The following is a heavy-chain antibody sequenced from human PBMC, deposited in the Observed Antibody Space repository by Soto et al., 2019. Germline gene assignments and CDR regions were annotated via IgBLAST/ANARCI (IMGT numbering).Heavy chain of an antibody. V-gene: IGHV1-18*01. J-gene: IGHJ6*02. CDR1: GYTFTSYG. CDR2: ISAYNGNT. Sequence: QVQLVQSGAEVKKPGASVKVSCKASGYTFTSYGISWVRQAPGQGLEWMGWISAYNGNTNYAQKLQGRVTMTTDTXTSTAYMELRXXRXDXXAVYYCARDLVEGRAMIVIGVPRTNTHYYYYGMDVWGQGTTVTVSS. D-gene: IGHD3-22*01. CDR3: ARDLVEGRAMIVIGVPRTNTHYYYYGMDV.